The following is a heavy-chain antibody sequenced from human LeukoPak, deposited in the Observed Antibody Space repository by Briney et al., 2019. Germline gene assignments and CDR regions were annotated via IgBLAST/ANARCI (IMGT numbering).Heavy chain of an antibody. J-gene: IGHJ4*02. D-gene: IGHD5-18*01. Sequence: GASVKVSCKASGYSFTTYDINWVRQATGQGLEWMGWMNPNSGNTGYAQRFQGRVTMTRDTSISTAYMELNSLTSEDTAVHYCAKNVRDTGTFDYWGQGTLVTVSS. V-gene: IGHV1-8*01. CDR3: AKNVRDTGTFDY. CDR1: GYSFTTYD. CDR2: MNPNSGNT.